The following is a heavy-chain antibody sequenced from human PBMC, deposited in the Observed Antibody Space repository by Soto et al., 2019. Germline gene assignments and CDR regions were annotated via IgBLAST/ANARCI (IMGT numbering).Heavy chain of an antibody. CDR3: ASSGGGSSGYYSIDY. J-gene: IGHJ4*02. Sequence: PSETLSLTCAVSGGSISSGGHYWSWIRQHPGKGLEFIGYISYGGTAYYNPSLKSRLTLSIDKAENQFSLKLRSVTAADTAVYYCASSGGGSSGYYSIDYWGQGTLVTVSS. CDR1: GGSISSGGHY. V-gene: IGHV4-31*11. D-gene: IGHD3-22*01. CDR2: ISYGGTA.